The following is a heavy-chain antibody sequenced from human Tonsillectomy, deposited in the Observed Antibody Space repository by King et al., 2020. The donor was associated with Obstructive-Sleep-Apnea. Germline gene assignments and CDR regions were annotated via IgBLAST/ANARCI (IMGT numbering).Heavy chain of an antibody. CDR1: RFTFDDYA. CDR3: AKDLSSGWYRGADY. D-gene: IGHD6-19*01. CDR2: ISWNSGSM. J-gene: IGHJ4*02. V-gene: IGHV3-9*01. Sequence: VQLVESGGGLVQPGRSLRLSCAASRFTFDDYAMHWVRQAPGEGLEWVSGISWNSGSMDYADSVRGRFTISSDNAKNSLYLQMNSLRAEDTALYYCAKDLSSGWYRGADYWGQGTLVTVSS.